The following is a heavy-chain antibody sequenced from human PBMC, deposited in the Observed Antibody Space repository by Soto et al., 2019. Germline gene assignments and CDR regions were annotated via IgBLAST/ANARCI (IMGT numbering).Heavy chain of an antibody. CDR3: ASAGRDYGDPHWYFDL. CDR1: GGSISSGDYY. V-gene: IGHV4-30-4*01. CDR2: IYYSGST. D-gene: IGHD4-17*01. J-gene: IGHJ2*01. Sequence: QVQLQESGPGLVKPSQTLSLTCTVSGGSISSGDYYWSWIRQPPGKGLEWIGYIYYSGSTYYNPSLQSRVTISVDTSKNQFSLKLSSVTAADTAVYYCASAGRDYGDPHWYFDLWGRGTLVTVSS.